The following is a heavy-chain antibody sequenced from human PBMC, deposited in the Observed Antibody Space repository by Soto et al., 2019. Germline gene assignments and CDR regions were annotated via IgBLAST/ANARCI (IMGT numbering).Heavy chain of an antibody. D-gene: IGHD3-9*01. CDR1: CFTVDTYG. J-gene: IGHJ4*02. V-gene: IGHV1-18*04. CDR2: ISAYNGVT. CDR3: AHHRDYDILTGYQPFDY. Sequence: ATWKVSCQAPCFTVDTYGIRLVGHSPGQGLEWMGWISAYNGVTNYAQDVQGRVNMTTDTSTSRAYMELRSLRSDDTAVYYCAHHRDYDILTGYQPFDYGAQGTLVTVSS.